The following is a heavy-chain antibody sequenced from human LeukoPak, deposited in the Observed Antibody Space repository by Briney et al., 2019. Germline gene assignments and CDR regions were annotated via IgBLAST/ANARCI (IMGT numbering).Heavy chain of an antibody. D-gene: IGHD3-22*01. CDR1: GFSFNNFG. J-gene: IGHJ4*02. V-gene: IGHV3-23*01. CDR2: ISGSGGST. CDR3: AKSSYSDSSGFYREYYFDY. Sequence: GGSLRLSCVASGFSFNNFGMSWVRQAPGKGLEWVSSISGSGGSTHYADSVRGRFTISRDNSKNTLYLQMNSLRAGDTAFYYCAKSSYSDSSGFYREYYFDYWGQGTLVPVSS.